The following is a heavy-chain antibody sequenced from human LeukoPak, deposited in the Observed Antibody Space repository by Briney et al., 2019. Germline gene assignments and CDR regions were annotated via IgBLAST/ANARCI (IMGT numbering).Heavy chain of an antibody. CDR2: IIPIFGTA. CDR1: GGTFSSYA. Sequence: SVKVSCKASGGTFSSYAISWVRQAPGQGLEWMGGIIPIFGTANYAQKFQGRVTITADKSTSIAYMELSSLRSEDTAVYYCARGRDYGDYRTFAYWGQGTLVTVSS. J-gene: IGHJ4*02. D-gene: IGHD4-17*01. V-gene: IGHV1-69*06. CDR3: ARGRDYGDYRTFAY.